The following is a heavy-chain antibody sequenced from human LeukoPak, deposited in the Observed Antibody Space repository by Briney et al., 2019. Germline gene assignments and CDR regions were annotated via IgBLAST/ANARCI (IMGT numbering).Heavy chain of an antibody. J-gene: IGHJ4*02. CDR1: GFTFSSYA. Sequence: GGSLRLTCAASGFTFSSYAMSWVRQAPGKGLEWVSAISGSGGSTYYADSVKGRFTISRDNSKNTLYLQMNSLRAEDTAVYYCAKAPRGSAMVTYFDYWGQGTLVTVSS. CDR3: AKAPRGSAMVTYFDY. V-gene: IGHV3-23*01. D-gene: IGHD5-18*01. CDR2: ISGSGGST.